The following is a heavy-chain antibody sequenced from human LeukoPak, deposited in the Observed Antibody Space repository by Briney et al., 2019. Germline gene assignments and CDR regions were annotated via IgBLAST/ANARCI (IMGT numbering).Heavy chain of an antibody. CDR3: ARDQVEATPIDY. V-gene: IGHV3-74*01. Sequence: PGGSLRLSCAASGFTFSSYWMHWVRQAPGKGLVWVSHINPDGSATRYADSVKGRFTISRDNAKNTLYLQMNSLRAEDTAVYYCARDQVEATPIDYWGQGTLVTVSS. CDR1: GFTFSSYW. D-gene: IGHD1-26*01. J-gene: IGHJ4*02. CDR2: INPDGSAT.